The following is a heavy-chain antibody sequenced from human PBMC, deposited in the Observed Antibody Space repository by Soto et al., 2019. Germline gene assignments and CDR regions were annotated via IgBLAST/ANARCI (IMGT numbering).Heavy chain of an antibody. Sequence: QVQLQESGPGLVKPSGTLSLTCAVSGGSIRSNNWWSWVRQPPGKGLVWIGEIYHSGSTNYSPSLKSRVTISVDKSKNQFSLKLSTVTAAATAVYYCARDRRGSGSYSFDYWGQGTLVTVSS. V-gene: IGHV4-4*02. D-gene: IGHD3-10*01. CDR1: GGSIRSNNW. CDR3: ARDRRGSGSYSFDY. CDR2: IYHSGST. J-gene: IGHJ4*02.